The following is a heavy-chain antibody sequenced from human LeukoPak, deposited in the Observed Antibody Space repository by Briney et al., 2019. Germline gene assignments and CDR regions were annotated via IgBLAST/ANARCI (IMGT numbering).Heavy chain of an antibody. J-gene: IGHJ4*02. Sequence: QPGGSLRLSCAASGFTFSNYAMSWVRQAPGKGLEWVSAISGSASSTYYADSVKGRFTISRDNSKNTLYLLMNSLRAEDTAVYFCAKLSGIRGTHLVISDWGQGTLVTVSS. V-gene: IGHV3-23*01. D-gene: IGHD3-9*01. CDR1: GFTFSNYA. CDR3: AKLSGIRGTHLVISD. CDR2: ISGSASST.